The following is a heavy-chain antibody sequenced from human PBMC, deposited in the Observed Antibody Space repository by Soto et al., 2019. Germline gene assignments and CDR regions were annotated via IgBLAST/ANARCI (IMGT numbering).Heavy chain of an antibody. CDR1: GASITGSHW. CDR2: LYYSVTT. D-gene: IGHD1-26*01. CDR3: ASGSGSYPPAYYFYAMDV. Sequence: QVHLQESGPGLVESSGTLSLTCVVSGASITGSHWWTWVRQAPGKGLEWIGELYYSVTTNYNPSLESRLTMSVDRPKNQFSLQLTSVTAADTAVYYCASGSGSYPPAYYFYAMDVWGRGATVIVSS. V-gene: IGHV4-4*02. J-gene: IGHJ6*02.